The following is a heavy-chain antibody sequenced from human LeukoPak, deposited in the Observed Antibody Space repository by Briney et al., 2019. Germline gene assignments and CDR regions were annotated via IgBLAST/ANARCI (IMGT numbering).Heavy chain of an antibody. CDR1: GGSISSYY. D-gene: IGHD2-15*01. CDR2: IYYSGRT. V-gene: IGHV4-59*08. CDR3: ARGYCSGGTCYGCFDL. J-gene: IGHJ2*01. Sequence: SETLSLTCTVSGGSISSYYWSWIRQPPGKGLEWIGYIYYSGRTNYNPSLKSRVTISVDTSKNQFSLKLSSVTAADTAVYYCARGYCSGGTCYGCFDLWGRGTLVTVSS.